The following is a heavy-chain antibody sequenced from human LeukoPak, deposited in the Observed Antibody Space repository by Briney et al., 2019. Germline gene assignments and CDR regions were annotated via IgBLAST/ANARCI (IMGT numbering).Heavy chain of an antibody. CDR1: GGSISSH. CDR2: IYISGST. CDR3: AREPPQYLFDY. Sequence: SETLSLTCTVSGGSISSHWSWLRQPAGKGLEWIGRIYISGSTNYNPSLKSRVTMSIDTSKNQLSLKLSSVTAADTAIYYCAREPPQYLFDYWGQGTLVTVSS. J-gene: IGHJ4*02. D-gene: IGHD4-11*01. V-gene: IGHV4-4*07.